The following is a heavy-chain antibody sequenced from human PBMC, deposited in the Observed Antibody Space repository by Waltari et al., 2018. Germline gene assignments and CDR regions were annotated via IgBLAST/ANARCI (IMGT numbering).Heavy chain of an antibody. Sequence: EEQLVESGGGLVQPGESLRLSCAASGLTFRRYWMDWVQQARGKGPVWVSRINSNGSSTIYAESVKGRFTISRDNAKNTLYVQMNRLRAEDTAVYYCARVATKTYSSPVPGRPYYYGMDVWGQGTTVTVSS. CDR3: ARVATKTYSSPVPGRPYYYGMDV. CDR2: INSNGSST. J-gene: IGHJ6*02. D-gene: IGHD6-13*01. V-gene: IGHV3-74*01. CDR1: GLTFRRYW.